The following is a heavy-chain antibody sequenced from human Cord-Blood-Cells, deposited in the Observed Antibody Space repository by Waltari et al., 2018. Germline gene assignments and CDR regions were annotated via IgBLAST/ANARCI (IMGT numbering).Heavy chain of an antibody. CDR2: INHSGST. D-gene: IGHD6-13*01. V-gene: IGHV4-34*01. J-gene: IGHJ3*02. CDR1: GGSFSGYY. Sequence: QVQLQQWGAGLLKPSETLSLTCAVYGGSFSGYYWSWIRQPPGKGLEWIGEINHSGSTNYNPSLKSRVTISVDTSKNQFSLKLSSVTAADTAVYYCARGPAAPAFDIWGQGTMVTVSS. CDR3: ARGPAAPAFDI.